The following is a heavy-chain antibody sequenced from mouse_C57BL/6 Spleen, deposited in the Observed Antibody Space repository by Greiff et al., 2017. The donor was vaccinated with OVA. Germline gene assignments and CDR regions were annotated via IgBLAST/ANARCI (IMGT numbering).Heavy chain of an antibody. V-gene: IGHV14-2*01. CDR1: GFNIKDYY. J-gene: IGHJ1*03. CDR2: IDPEDGET. CDR3: ASRDYTVWYLNV. Sequence: VQLQQSGAELVKPGASVKLSCTASGFNIKDYYMHWVKQRPEQGLEWIGRIDPEDGETKYAPLFQGKATITADTSSNTAYLQLSSLTSESTAVYYCASRDYTVWYLNVWGTGTSVTVSS. D-gene: IGHD2-12*01.